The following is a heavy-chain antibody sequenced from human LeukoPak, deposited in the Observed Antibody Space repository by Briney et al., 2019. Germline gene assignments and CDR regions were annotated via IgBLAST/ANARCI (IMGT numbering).Heavy chain of an antibody. CDR3: ARAKDNSGRDGFDI. Sequence: PGRSLRLSCAASGFTFSTYGIHWVRQAPGKGLEWVAVIWYDGSNKYYGDSVKGRFTIFRDNSKNTLYLQMNSLRAEDTAVYYCARAKDNSGRDGFDIWGQGTMVTVSS. J-gene: IGHJ3*02. D-gene: IGHD6-19*01. V-gene: IGHV3-33*01. CDR2: IWYDGSNK. CDR1: GFTFSTYG.